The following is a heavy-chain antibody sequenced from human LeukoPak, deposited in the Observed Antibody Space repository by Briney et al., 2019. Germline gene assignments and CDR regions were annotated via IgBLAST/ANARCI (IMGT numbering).Heavy chain of an antibody. V-gene: IGHV3-7*04. CDR2: IKQDGSEK. J-gene: IGHJ4*02. D-gene: IGHD4-11*01. CDR3: ARGGYSNYAPLSY. CDR1: GFTFSSYW. Sequence: GGSLRLSCVTSGFTFSSYWMTWVRQAPGKGLEWVANIKQDGSEKYYVDSVKGRFTISRDNAKNSLYLQMNSLRAEDTAVYYCARGGYSNYAPLSYWGQGTVVTVSS.